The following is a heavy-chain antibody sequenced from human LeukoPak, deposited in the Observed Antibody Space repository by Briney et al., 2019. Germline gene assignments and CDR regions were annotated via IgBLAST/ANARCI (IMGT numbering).Heavy chain of an antibody. CDR1: GGSISSYY. D-gene: IGHD3-10*01. J-gene: IGHJ4*02. CDR3: AGNYYGPGYFDY. V-gene: IGHV4-59*01. Sequence: SETLSLTCTVSGGSISSYYWSWIRQPPGKGLEWIGYIYYSGSTNYNPSLKSRVTISVDTSKNQFSLKLSSVTAADTAVYYCAGNYYGPGYFDYWGQGTLVTVSS. CDR2: IYYSGST.